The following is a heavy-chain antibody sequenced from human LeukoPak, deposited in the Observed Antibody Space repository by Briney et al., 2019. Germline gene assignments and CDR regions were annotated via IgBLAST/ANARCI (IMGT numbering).Heavy chain of an antibody. J-gene: IGHJ5*02. CDR1: GGSISSYY. CDR2: IYIRGRT. Sequence: KTSETLSLTCTVSGGSISSYYWSWIRQPAGKGLEWIGRIYIRGRTIYNPSLKSRVTMSLDTSKNQFSLKLRSVTAADTAVYYCARDPSSWFDPWGQGTLVIVSS. V-gene: IGHV4-4*07. CDR3: ARDPSSWFDP.